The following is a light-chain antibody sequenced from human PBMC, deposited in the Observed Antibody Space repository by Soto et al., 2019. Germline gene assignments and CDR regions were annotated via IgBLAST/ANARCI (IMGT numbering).Light chain of an antibody. J-gene: IGLJ2*01. Sequence: QSVLTQPPSASGTPGQRVTISCSGSSSNIGSDAVNWYQRFPGTAPKLLIYSNNERPSGVTARFSGSKSGTSASLAISGLQSEDEADYYCAAWDDSLNGVVFGGGTKLTVL. V-gene: IGLV1-44*01. CDR3: AAWDDSLNGVV. CDR2: SNN. CDR1: SSNIGSDA.